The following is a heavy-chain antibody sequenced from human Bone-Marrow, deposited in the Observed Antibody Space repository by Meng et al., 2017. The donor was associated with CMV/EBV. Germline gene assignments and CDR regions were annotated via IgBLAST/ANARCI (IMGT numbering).Heavy chain of an antibody. Sequence: GGSLRLSCAASGFTVSSNYMGWVRQAPGKGLEWVSVIYSGGSTYYADSVKGRFTISRDNSKNTLYLQMNSLRTEDTAVYYCARDYGKWYFDLWGRGTLVTVSS. J-gene: IGHJ2*01. CDR2: IYSGGST. CDR1: GFTVSSNY. V-gene: IGHV3-66*02. CDR3: ARDYGKWYFDL. D-gene: IGHD3-16*01.